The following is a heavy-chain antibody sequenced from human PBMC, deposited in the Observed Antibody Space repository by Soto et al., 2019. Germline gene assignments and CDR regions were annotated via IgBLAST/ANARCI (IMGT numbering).Heavy chain of an antibody. J-gene: IGHJ4*02. CDR3: ARDSAFPRQYYDSSGPIDY. D-gene: IGHD3-22*01. CDR1: GFAFSSYG. V-gene: IGHV3-33*01. CDR2: IWYDGSNK. Sequence: GGSLRLSCAASGFAFSSYGMHWVRQAPGKGLEWVAVIWYDGSNKYYADSVKGRFTISRDNSKNTLYLQMNSLRAEDTAVYYCARDSAFPRQYYDSSGPIDYWGQGTLVTVSS.